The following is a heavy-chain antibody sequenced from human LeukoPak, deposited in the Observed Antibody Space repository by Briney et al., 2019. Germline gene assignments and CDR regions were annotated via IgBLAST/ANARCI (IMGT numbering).Heavy chain of an antibody. CDR2: ISWNSGSI. CDR1: GFTFDDYA. J-gene: IGHJ5*02. V-gene: IGHV3-9*01. Sequence: PGGSLRLSCAASGFTFDDYAMHWVRQAPGKGLEWVSGISWNSGSIGYADSVKGRFTISRDNAKNSLYLQMNSLRAEDTALYYCAAASIAAHYWFDPWGQGTLVTVS. CDR3: AAASIAAHYWFDP. D-gene: IGHD6-6*01.